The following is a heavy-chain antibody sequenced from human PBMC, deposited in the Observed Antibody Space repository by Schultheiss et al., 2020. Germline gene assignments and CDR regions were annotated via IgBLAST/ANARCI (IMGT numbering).Heavy chain of an antibody. D-gene: IGHD4-17*01. CDR3: ARDSPTTVTIFDY. J-gene: IGHJ4*02. CDR1: GFTFSSYG. Sequence: GGSLRLSCAASGFTFSSYGMHWVRQAPGKGLVWVSRINSDGSSTSYADSVKGRFTISRDNAKNTLYLQMNSLRAEDTAVYYCARDSPTTVTIFDYWGQGTLVTVSS. CDR2: INSDGSST. V-gene: IGHV3-74*01.